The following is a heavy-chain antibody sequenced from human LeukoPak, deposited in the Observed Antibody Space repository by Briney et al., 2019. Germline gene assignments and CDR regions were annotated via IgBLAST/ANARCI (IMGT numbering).Heavy chain of an antibody. J-gene: IGHJ4*02. D-gene: IGHD5-24*01. Sequence: PSETLSLTCAVYGGSFSGYYWSWIRQPPGKGLEWIGEINHSGSTNYNPSLKSRVTISVDTSKNQFSLKLSSVTAADTAVYYCARDVWGEMATIVWGQGTLVTVSS. CDR3: ARDVWGEMATIV. V-gene: IGHV4-34*01. CDR2: INHSGST. CDR1: GGSFSGYY.